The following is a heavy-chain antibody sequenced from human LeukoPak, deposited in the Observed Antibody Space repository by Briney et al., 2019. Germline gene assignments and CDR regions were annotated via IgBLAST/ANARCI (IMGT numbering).Heavy chain of an antibody. J-gene: IGHJ3*02. D-gene: IGHD1-26*01. V-gene: IGHV3-30*03. CDR1: GFTFSSYG. CDR3: ASGELLDAFDI. Sequence: GRSLRLSCAASGFTFSSYGMHWVRQAPGKGLEWVAVISYDGSNKYYADSVKGRFTISRDNSKNTLYLQMNSLRAEDTAVYYCASGELLDAFDIWGQGTMVTVSS. CDR2: ISYDGSNK.